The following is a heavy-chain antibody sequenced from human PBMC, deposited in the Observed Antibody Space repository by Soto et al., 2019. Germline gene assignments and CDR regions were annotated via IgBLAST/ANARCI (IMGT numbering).Heavy chain of an antibody. J-gene: IGHJ6*02. CDR2: IYYSGST. CDR3: ASGTGSYDFWSGYFSDYYYGMDV. D-gene: IGHD3-3*01. V-gene: IGHV4-39*01. CDR1: GGSISSSSYY. Sequence: ASETLSLTCTVSGGSISSSSYYWGWIRQPPGKGLEWIGSIYYSGSTYYNPSLKSRVTISVDTSKNQFSLKLSPVTAADTAVYYCASGTGSYDFWSGYFSDYYYGMDVWGQGTTVTVSS.